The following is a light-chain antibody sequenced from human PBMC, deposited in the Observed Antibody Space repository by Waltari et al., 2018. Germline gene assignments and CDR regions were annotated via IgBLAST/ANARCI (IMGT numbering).Light chain of an antibody. V-gene: IGKV1-8*01. CDR1: QGISSY. J-gene: IGKJ1*01. Sequence: AILMTQSPSSFSASTGDRVTITCRASQGISSYLAWYQQKPGKAPKLLIYAASTLQSGVPSRFSGSGSGTDFTLTISCLQSEDFATYYCQQYYSYQWTFGQGTKVEIK. CDR3: QQYYSYQWT. CDR2: AAS.